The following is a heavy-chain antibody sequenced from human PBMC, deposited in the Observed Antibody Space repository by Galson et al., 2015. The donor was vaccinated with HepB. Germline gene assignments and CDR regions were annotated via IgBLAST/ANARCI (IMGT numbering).Heavy chain of an antibody. Sequence: SLRLSCAASGFTFSSYAMSWVRQAPGKGLEWVSAISGSGGSTYYADSVKGRFTISRDNSKNTLYLQMNSLRAEDAAVYYCAKSPRVLAAAGTTITGYFDYWGQGTLVTVSS. J-gene: IGHJ4*02. D-gene: IGHD6-13*01. V-gene: IGHV3-23*01. CDR1: GFTFSSYA. CDR2: ISGSGGST. CDR3: AKSPRVLAAAGTTITGYFDY.